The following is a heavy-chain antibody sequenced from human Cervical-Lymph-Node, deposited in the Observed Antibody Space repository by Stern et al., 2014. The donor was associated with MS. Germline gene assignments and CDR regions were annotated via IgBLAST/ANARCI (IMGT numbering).Heavy chain of an antibody. V-gene: IGHV4-31*03. CDR2: IYYSGST. J-gene: IGHJ6*02. Sequence: VQLVESDPGLVKPSQTLSLTCTVSGGSISSGGYYWSWIRQHPGKGLEWIGYIYYSGSTYCNPSLKSRVTISAETSKHQFSLKLSSVTAADTAVYYCARDLGYSYGTDYYGMDVWGQGTTVTVSS. CDR3: ARDLGYSYGTDYYGMDV. D-gene: IGHD5-18*01. CDR1: GGSISSGGYY.